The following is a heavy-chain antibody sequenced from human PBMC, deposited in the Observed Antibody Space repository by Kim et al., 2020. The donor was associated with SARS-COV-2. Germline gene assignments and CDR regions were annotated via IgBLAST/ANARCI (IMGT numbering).Heavy chain of an antibody. J-gene: IGHJ6*02. CDR1: GGSISSSSYY. CDR3: ASGGLRYFDWLQRSSYYYYGMDV. V-gene: IGHV4-39*01. D-gene: IGHD3-9*01. CDR2: IYYSGST. Sequence: SETLSLTCTVSGGSISSSSYYWGWIRQPPGKGLEWIGSIYYSGSTYYNPSLKSRVTISVDTSKNQFSLKLSSVTAADTAVYYCASGGLRYFDWLQRSSYYYYGMDVWGQGTTVTVSS.